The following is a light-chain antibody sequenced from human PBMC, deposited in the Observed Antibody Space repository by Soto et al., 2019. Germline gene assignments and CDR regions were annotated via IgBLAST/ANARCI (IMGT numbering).Light chain of an antibody. CDR1: QRVSSN. CDR3: QQYNNWLIT. CDR2: GAS. V-gene: IGKV3-15*01. Sequence: EIVMTQSPATLSVSPGERATLCRASQRVSSNLAWYQQKPGQAPRLLIYGASTRATGIPARFSGSGSGTEFTLTISSLQSEDFAVYYCQQYNNWLITFGQGTRLEIK. J-gene: IGKJ5*01.